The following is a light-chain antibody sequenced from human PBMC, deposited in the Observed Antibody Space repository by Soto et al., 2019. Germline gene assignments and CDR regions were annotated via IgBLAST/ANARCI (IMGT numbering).Light chain of an antibody. V-gene: IGLV2-14*01. CDR2: DVS. J-gene: IGLJ1*01. CDR1: SSDVGGYNY. Sequence: QSVLTQPASVSGSPGQSITISCTGTSSDVGGYNYVSWYQQHPGKAPKLMIYDVSNRPSGVSNRFSGSKSGNTASLTISGLQAEDEADYYCRSYTSSSTCVIGTGTKVTFL. CDR3: RSYTSSSTCV.